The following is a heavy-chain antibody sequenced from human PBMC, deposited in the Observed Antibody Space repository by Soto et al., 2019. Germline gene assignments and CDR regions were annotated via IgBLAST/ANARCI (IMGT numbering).Heavy chain of an antibody. CDR3: ARGGAMGVDY. Sequence: GGSLRLSCAASGFIFSSHWMHWVRQAPGKGLVGVSHIGPDGSNIWEADSVQGRLTVSRDNAKNTVYLHVNTLRDEDTAVYYCARGGAMGVDYWGQGTLVTVSS. D-gene: IGHD1-26*01. CDR2: IGPDGSNI. CDR1: GFIFSSHW. J-gene: IGHJ4*02. V-gene: IGHV3-74*01.